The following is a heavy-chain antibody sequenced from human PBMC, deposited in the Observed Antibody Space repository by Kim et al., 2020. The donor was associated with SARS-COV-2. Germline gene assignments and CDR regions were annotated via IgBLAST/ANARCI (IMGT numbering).Heavy chain of an antibody. D-gene: IGHD3-10*01. CDR2: ISSSSSTI. Sequence: GGSLRLSCAASGFTFSSYSMNWVRQAPGKGLEWVSYISSSSSTIYYADSVKGRFTISRDNAKNSLYLQMNSLRDEDTAVYYCASNGKYGSGSLRYFDPWGQGTLVTVSS. J-gene: IGHJ5*02. CDR3: ASNGKYGSGSLRYFDP. CDR1: GFTFSSYS. V-gene: IGHV3-48*02.